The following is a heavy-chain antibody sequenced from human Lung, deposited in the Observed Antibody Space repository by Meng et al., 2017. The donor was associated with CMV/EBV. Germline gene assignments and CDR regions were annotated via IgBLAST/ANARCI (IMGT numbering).Heavy chain of an antibody. CDR1: GVSVSNDDYH. CDR3: VAYLVGIGGRGY. Sequence: SETLSLTCSVSGVSVSNDDYHWSWIRQSPGKGLEWIGQLYSTGTDTFNPSLMSRVTISKDTSKNRFSLTLTSVTAADTAVYFCVAYLVGIGGRGYWGQGRXVTVSS. J-gene: IGHJ4*02. D-gene: IGHD1-26*01. CDR2: LYSTGTD. V-gene: IGHV4-61*08.